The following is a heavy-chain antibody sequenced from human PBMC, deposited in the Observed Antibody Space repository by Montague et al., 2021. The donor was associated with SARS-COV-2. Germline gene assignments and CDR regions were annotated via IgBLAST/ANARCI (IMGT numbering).Heavy chain of an antibody. CDR1: GGSVSSDY. J-gene: IGHJ5*02. D-gene: IGHD3-3*01. CDR2: IYYSGST. V-gene: IGHV4-59*02. CDR3: ARAGGFYDYWSGYSSSAGFFDP. Sequence: SETLSLTCTVSGGSVSSDYWSWIRQYPGKERQWLGDIYYSGSTDYNPSLKSRVTMSVDTSKNQLSLRLNSVTTADTAVYFCARAGGFYDYWSGYSSSAGFFDPWGQGILVTVSS.